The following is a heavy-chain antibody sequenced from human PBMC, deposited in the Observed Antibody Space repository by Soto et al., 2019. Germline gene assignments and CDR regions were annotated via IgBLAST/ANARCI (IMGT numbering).Heavy chain of an antibody. CDR1: GFTFSSYG. D-gene: IGHD3-16*02. CDR3: ARDHGLHGMITFGGVIAYFDY. CDR2: IWYDGSNK. V-gene: IGHV3-33*01. Sequence: GGSLRLSCAASGFTFSSYGMHWVRQAPGKGLEWVAVIWYDGSNKYYADSVKGRFTISRDNSKNTLYLQMNSLRAEDTAVYYCARDHGLHGMITFGGVIAYFDYWGQGTLVTVSS. J-gene: IGHJ4*02.